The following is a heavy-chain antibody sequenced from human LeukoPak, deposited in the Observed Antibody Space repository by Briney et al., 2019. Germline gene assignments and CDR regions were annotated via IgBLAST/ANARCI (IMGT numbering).Heavy chain of an antibody. Sequence: SETLSLTCAVYGGSISGYYWSWIRQPPGKGLEWVGEIHYTGGTSYNPSLRSRATISIDTSRNQLSLKLSSVTAADTAVYYCARGNILSGYCFDFWGQGALVTVSS. CDR2: IHYTGGT. CDR1: GGSISGYY. D-gene: IGHD3-9*01. V-gene: IGHV4-34*01. J-gene: IGHJ4*02. CDR3: ARGNILSGYCFDF.